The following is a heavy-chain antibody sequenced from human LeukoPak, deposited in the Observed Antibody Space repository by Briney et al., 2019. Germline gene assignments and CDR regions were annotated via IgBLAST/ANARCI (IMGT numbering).Heavy chain of an antibody. D-gene: IGHD6-6*01. V-gene: IGHV3-21*01. CDR2: ISSSSSYI. CDR3: AREAEYSSLYYFDY. Sequence: GGSLRLSCAASGFTFSSYSMNWVRQAPGKGLEWVSSISSSSSYIYYADSVKGRFTISRDNAKNSLYLQMNSLRAEDTAVYYCAREAEYSSLYYFDYWGQGTLVTVSS. J-gene: IGHJ4*02. CDR1: GFTFSSYS.